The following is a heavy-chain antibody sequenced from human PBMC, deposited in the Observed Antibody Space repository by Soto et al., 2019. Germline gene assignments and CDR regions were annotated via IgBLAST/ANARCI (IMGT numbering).Heavy chain of an antibody. J-gene: IGHJ3*02. CDR2: IYYSGST. CDR3: AKGGSGSYSNAFDI. V-gene: IGHV4-39*01. D-gene: IGHD3-10*01. Sequence: SGTLSLTYTVSCCPIRSSSYYWGWIRQPPGKGPEWIGSIYYSGSTYYNPSLKSRVTISVDTSKNQFSLKLSSVTAADTAVYYCAKGGSGSYSNAFDIWGQGTMVT. CDR1: CCPIRSSSYY.